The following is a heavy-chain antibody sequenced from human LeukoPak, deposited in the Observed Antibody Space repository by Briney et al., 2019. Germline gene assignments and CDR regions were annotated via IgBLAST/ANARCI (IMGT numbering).Heavy chain of an antibody. CDR3: ARISGYSYGYWGWFDP. D-gene: IGHD5-18*01. J-gene: IGHJ5*02. V-gene: IGHV4-59*01. Sequence: SETLSLTCTVSGGSISSYYWSWIRQPPGKGLEWIGYICYSGSTNYNPSLKSRVTISVDTSKNQFSLELSSVTAADRAVYYCARISGYSYGYWGWFDPWGQGTLVTVSS. CDR2: ICYSGST. CDR1: GGSISSYY.